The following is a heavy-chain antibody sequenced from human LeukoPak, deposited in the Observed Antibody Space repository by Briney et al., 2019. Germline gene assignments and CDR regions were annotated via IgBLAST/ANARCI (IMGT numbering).Heavy chain of an antibody. V-gene: IGHV3-13*01. CDR2: IGTGGDT. CDR1: GFTSSSYD. Sequence: GGSLRLSCAASGFTSSSYDMHWVRQAIGKGLEWVSAIGTGGDTYYSGSVKGRFTISRENAKNSLYLQMNSLRAGDTAVYYCARVLGSGTYGLDVWGQGTTVTVSS. CDR3: ARVLGSGTYGLDV. J-gene: IGHJ6*02. D-gene: IGHD3-10*01.